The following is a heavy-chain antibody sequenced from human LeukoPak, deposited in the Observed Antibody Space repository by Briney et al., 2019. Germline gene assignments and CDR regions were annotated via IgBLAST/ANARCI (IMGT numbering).Heavy chain of an antibody. CDR3: AREIALYGSGSYSADY. CDR1: GYTFTSYD. D-gene: IGHD3-10*01. Sequence: ASVKVSCKASGYTFTSYDINWVRQATGQGLEWMGRIIPIFGTANYAQKFQGRVTITTDESTSTAYMGLSSLRSEDTAVYYCAREIALYGSGSYSADYWDQGTLVTVSS. J-gene: IGHJ4*02. V-gene: IGHV1-69*05. CDR2: IIPIFGTA.